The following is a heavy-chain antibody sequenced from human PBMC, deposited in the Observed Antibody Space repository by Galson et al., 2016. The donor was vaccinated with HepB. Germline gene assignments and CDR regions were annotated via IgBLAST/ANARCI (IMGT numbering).Heavy chain of an antibody. J-gene: IGHJ4*02. V-gene: IGHV4-34*01. D-gene: IGHD3-16*01. CDR1: SGSFSGYF. CDR3: ASYDYVWGRLDY. Sequence: SETLSLTCAVNSGSFSGYFWSWIRQPPGKGLEWIGEIHHSGTTKYNPSLESRVTISLDTSKNQFSLNLRSVTAADTAMYYCASYDYVWGRLDYWGQGTLVTVSS. CDR2: IHHSGTT.